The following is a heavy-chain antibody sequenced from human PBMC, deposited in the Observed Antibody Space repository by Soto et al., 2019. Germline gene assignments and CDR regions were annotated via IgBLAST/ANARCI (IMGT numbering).Heavy chain of an antibody. CDR1: GFTISTYA. CDR2: VTGSGGQI. Sequence: AVGSLRLSCAASGFTISTYAMTWVRQAPGKGLECVSGVTGSGGQIHYADSVKGRFTISKDNSKNTLYLQMSSLREEDTALYYCAKDAVYKDGLWLMDSWGQGTLVTVSS. CDR3: AKDAVYKDGLWLMDS. V-gene: IGHV3-23*01. J-gene: IGHJ5*02. D-gene: IGHD2-21*01.